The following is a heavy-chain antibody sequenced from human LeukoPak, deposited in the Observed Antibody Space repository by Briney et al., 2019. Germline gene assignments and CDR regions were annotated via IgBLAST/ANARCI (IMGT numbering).Heavy chain of an antibody. V-gene: IGHV3-23*01. CDR3: ARWNFGESESPFFYFYFGMDV. CDR2: ISGSGAST. CDR1: GFTFYSYA. Sequence: AGGSLRLSCAASGFTFYSYAMRWVRPAPGKGLEWVSAISGSGASTYYADSVQGRFTITRDNSKNMLFLQMNSLTAEDTAVYFCARWNFGESESPFFYFYFGMDVWGQGTTVTVSS. D-gene: IGHD3-10*01. J-gene: IGHJ6*02.